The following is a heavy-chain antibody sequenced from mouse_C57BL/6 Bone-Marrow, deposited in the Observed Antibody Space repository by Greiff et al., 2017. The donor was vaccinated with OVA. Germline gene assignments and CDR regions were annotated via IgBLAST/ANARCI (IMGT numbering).Heavy chain of an antibody. D-gene: IGHD2-3*01. J-gene: IGHJ2*01. CDR2: ISYDGSN. Sequence: EVKLQESGPGLVKPSQSLSLTCSVTGYSITSGYYWNWIRQFPGNKLEWMGYISYDGSNNYNPSLKNRISITRDTSKNQFFLKLNSVTTEDTATYYCARSYDGRDYWGQGTTLTVSS. CDR3: ARSYDGRDY. V-gene: IGHV3-6*01. CDR1: GYSITSGYY.